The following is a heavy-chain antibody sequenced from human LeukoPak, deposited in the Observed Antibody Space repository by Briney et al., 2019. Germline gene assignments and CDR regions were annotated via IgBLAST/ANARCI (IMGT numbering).Heavy chain of an antibody. Sequence: GGSLRLSCVASGFTFSSYSMNWVRQAPGKGLEWVSYVSGSSGTIYYADSVKGRFTISRDNAKNSQYLQMNSLRAEDTAVYYCARRSEFGVLYYMDIWGKGTTVTVSS. CDR1: GFTFSSYS. CDR2: VSGSSGTI. J-gene: IGHJ6*03. CDR3: ARRSEFGVLYYMDI. D-gene: IGHD3-16*01. V-gene: IGHV3-48*01.